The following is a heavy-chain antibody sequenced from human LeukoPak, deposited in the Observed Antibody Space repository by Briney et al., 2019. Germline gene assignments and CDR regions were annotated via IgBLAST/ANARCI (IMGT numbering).Heavy chain of an antibody. CDR2: IRYDGSNT. CDR3: AKDYYYGSGSPYY. Sequence: GGSLRLSCAASGFTFITYDMHWVRQAPGKELEWVASIRYDGSNTYYADSVKGRFTISRDNSKNTLYLQMSSLRADDTALYYCAKDYYYGSGSPYYWGQGTLVTVSS. V-gene: IGHV3-30*02. J-gene: IGHJ4*02. CDR1: GFTFITYD. D-gene: IGHD3-10*01.